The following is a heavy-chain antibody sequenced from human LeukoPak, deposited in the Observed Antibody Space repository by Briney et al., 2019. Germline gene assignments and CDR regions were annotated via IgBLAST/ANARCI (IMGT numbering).Heavy chain of an antibody. Sequence: GGSLRLSCAASGFSISDYYVSWIRQAPGKGLESISYISGSGTIIYYTDSVKGRFTISRDNAKNSLYLQINSLRAEDTALYYCARPISRYMDVWGRGTTVTVSS. D-gene: IGHD2-2*02. V-gene: IGHV3-11*04. CDR2: ISGSGTII. J-gene: IGHJ6*03. CDR3: ARPISRYMDV. CDR1: GFSISDYY.